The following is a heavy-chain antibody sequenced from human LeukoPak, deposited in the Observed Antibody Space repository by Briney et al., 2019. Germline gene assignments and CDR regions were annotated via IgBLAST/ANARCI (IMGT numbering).Heavy chain of an antibody. CDR1: GFTFSSYS. V-gene: IGHV3-21*01. J-gene: IGHJ4*02. D-gene: IGHD2-15*01. CDR2: ISSSSSYI. CDR3: ASSRAPYGGCDFDY. Sequence: GGSLRLSCAASGFTFSSYSMNWVRQAPGKGLEWVSSISSSSSYIYYADSVKGRFTISRDNAKNSLYLQMNSLRAEDMAVYYCASSRAPYGGCDFDYWGQGTLVTVSS.